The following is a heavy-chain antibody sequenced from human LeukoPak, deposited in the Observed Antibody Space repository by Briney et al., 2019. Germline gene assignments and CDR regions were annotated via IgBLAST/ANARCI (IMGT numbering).Heavy chain of an antibody. D-gene: IGHD2-15*01. CDR1: GFTFDDYA. J-gene: IGHJ6*03. Sequence: GRSLRLSCAASGFTFDDYAMHWVRQAPGKGLEWVSGISWNSGSIGYADSMKGRFTISRDNAKNSLYLQMNSLRAEDTALYYCAKGGGMSDKDGGDYYYKDVWGKGTTVTVSS. V-gene: IGHV3-9*01. CDR3: AKGGGMSDKDGGDYYYKDV. CDR2: ISWNSGSI.